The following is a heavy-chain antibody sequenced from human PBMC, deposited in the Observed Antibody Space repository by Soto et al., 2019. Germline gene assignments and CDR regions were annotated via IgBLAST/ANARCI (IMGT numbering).Heavy chain of an antibody. Sequence: PGGSLRLSCAASGFTFSSYAMSWVRQAPGKGLEWVSAISGSGGSTYYADSGKGRFTISRDNSKNTLYLQMNSLRAEDTAVYYCAKDRNCPQGRSNNWLVFWGQGTLVTVFS. J-gene: IGHJ5*01. D-gene: IGHD1-1*01. CDR2: ISGSGGST. CDR1: GFTFSSYA. V-gene: IGHV3-23*01. CDR3: AKDRNCPQGRSNNWLVF.